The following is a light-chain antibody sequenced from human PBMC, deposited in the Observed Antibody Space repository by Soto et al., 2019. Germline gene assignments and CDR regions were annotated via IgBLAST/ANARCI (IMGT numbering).Light chain of an antibody. CDR3: QQYNTSPLT. J-gene: IGKJ4*01. CDR2: KAS. Sequence: DIQMTQSPSTLSASVGDRVTITCRASQSISTWLAWFQQKPGKAPNLLIYKASSLESGVQSRFSGSGSVTEFTLTISTLQPDDFATYYCQQYNTSPLTFGGGTKVEIK. V-gene: IGKV1-5*03. CDR1: QSISTW.